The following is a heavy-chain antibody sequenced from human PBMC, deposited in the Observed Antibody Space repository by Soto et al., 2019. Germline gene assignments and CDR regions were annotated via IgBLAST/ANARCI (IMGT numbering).Heavy chain of an antibody. CDR3: ARLVYDSSGYFDY. J-gene: IGHJ4*02. V-gene: IGHV4-31*03. CDR1: GGSISSGGYY. CDR2: SYYSGST. Sequence: KTSETLSLTCTVSGGSISSGGYYWSWIGQHPGKGLEWIGYSYYSGSTYYNPSLKSGVTISVDTSKNQFSLKLSSVTAADTAVYYCARLVYDSSGYFDYWGQGTLVTVSS. D-gene: IGHD3-22*01.